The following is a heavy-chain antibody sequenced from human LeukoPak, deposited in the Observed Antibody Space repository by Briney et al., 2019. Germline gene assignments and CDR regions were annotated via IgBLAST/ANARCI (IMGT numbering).Heavy chain of an antibody. J-gene: IGHJ5*02. CDR2: NYYSGST. D-gene: IGHD3-10*01. CDR3: ARQGYYGGGGDNWFDP. V-gene: IGHV4-59*08. CDR1: SGSISIYY. Sequence: NPSETLSLTCTVSSGSISIYYWSCIREPPGRGLEWIGYNYYSGSTNYNPSLKSRVTISVDTSKNQFSLKLSSVTAADTAVYYCARQGYYGGGGDNWFDPWGQGTLVTVSS.